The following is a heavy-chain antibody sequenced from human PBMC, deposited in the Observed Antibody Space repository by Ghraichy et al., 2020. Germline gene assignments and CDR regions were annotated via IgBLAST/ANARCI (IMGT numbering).Heavy chain of an antibody. CDR1: GGTFSSYT. CDR2: IIPILGIA. D-gene: IGHD2-2*01. Sequence: SVKVSCKASGGTFSSYTISWVRQAPGQGLEWMGRIIPILGIANYAQKFQGRVTITADKSTSTAYMELSSLRSEDTAVYYCARDGPSTGPNFDYWGQGTLVTVSS. CDR3: ARDGPSTGPNFDY. V-gene: IGHV1-69*04. J-gene: IGHJ4*02.